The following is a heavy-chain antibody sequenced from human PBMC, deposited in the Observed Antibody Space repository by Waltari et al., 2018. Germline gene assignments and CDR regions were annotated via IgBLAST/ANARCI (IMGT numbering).Heavy chain of an antibody. D-gene: IGHD4-4*01. V-gene: IGHV4-34*01. Sequence: QVQLQQWGAGLFEPSKTLSLTCAVYCGSFSGYYWSWTRQPPGTGLAWIGEINQSSSTSDNPSRKSRVTITVDTSKTQCPLKLSSVTAAATAVYYCERRGRSNALRYWGQGTLVTVSS. J-gene: IGHJ4*02. CDR2: INQSSST. CDR3: ERRGRSNALRY. CDR1: CGSFSGYY.